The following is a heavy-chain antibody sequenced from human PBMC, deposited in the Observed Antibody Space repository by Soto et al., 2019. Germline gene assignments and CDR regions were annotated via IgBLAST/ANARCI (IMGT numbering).Heavy chain of an antibody. D-gene: IGHD6-13*01. J-gene: IGHJ4*02. CDR3: ARDRGGIAAAGSPFDY. Sequence: SLRLSCAASEFTFSSYAMHWVRQAPGKGLEWVAVISYDGSNKYYADSVKGRFTISRDNSKNTLYLQMNSLRAEDTAVYYCARDRGGIAAAGSPFDYWGQGTLVTVSS. CDR1: EFTFSSYA. CDR2: ISYDGSNK. V-gene: IGHV3-30-3*01.